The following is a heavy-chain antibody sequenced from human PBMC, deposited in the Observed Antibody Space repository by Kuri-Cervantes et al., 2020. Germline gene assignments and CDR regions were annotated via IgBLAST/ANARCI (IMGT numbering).Heavy chain of an antibody. Sequence: GESLKISCAASGLTFSSYAMSWVRQAPGKGLEWVAVISYDGSNKYYADSVTGRFTISRDNSKNTLYLQMNSLRAEDTAVYYCARSDMVRGVISRGLSFWGQGTLVTVSS. V-gene: IGHV3-30-3*01. CDR2: ISYDGSNK. J-gene: IGHJ4*02. CDR1: GLTFSSYA. D-gene: IGHD3-10*01. CDR3: ARSDMVRGVISRGLSF.